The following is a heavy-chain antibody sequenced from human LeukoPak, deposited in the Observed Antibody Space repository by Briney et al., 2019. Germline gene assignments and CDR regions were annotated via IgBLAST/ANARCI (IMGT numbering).Heavy chain of an antibody. CDR3: GSEHDPGTIDY. Sequence: SETLSLTCTVSGGSISSYYWSWIRQPPGKGLEWIGYISYSGSTNYNPSLKSRVTISVDTSKNQFSLKLSSVTAADTAVYYCGSEHDPGTIDYWGQGTLVTVSS. D-gene: IGHD6-25*01. CDR2: ISYSGST. V-gene: IGHV4-59*08. CDR1: GGSISSYY. J-gene: IGHJ4*02.